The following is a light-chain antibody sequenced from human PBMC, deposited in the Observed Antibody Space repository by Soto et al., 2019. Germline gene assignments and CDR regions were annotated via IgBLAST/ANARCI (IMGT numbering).Light chain of an antibody. V-gene: IGKV1-5*01. CDR2: DAS. CDR3: QQYNNYSPT. Sequence: DIQMTQSPSTLSAYVGDRVTITCRASQSITNWVAWYQQKPGKAPKLLIYDASNLESGVPSRFSGGGSGTDFTLTVSSLQPDDLATYYCQQYNNYSPTFGQGTKVDIK. J-gene: IGKJ1*01. CDR1: QSITNW.